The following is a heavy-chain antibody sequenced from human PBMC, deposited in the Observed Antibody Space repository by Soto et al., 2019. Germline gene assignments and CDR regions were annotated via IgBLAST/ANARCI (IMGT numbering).Heavy chain of an antibody. CDR1: GYRFSSYW. CDR3: AGQGSHGAYYYYGMDV. CDR2: IYPGDSDT. V-gene: IGHV5-51*01. Sequence: GESLKISCQGSGYRFSSYWIAWVRQMPGKGLEWMGIIYPGDSDTIYSPSFQGQVTFSVDKSTSTAYLQWSSLKASNTAMYYCAGQGSHGAYYYYGMDVWGQGTKVTVSS. D-gene: IGHD2-15*01. J-gene: IGHJ6*02.